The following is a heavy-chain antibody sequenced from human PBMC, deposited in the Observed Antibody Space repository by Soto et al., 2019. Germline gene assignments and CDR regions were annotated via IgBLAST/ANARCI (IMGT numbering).Heavy chain of an antibody. CDR1: GFTFINYA. V-gene: IGHV3-23*01. D-gene: IGHD7-27*01. CDR2: ISGGGDAA. Sequence: EVQVLESGGGLVQPGGSLRLSCAGSGFTFINYAMNWVRQAPGKGLEWVSSISGGGDAAFFPDSVRGRFTISRDNSKNMVTLHMNSLGVDDTAVYYCARKILGSTTRPNYWYFDLWGRGTLVTVSS. J-gene: IGHJ2*01. CDR3: ARKILGSTTRPNYWYFDL.